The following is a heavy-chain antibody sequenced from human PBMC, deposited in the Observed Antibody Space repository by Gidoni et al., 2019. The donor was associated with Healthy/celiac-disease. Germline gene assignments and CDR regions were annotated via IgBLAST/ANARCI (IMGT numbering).Heavy chain of an antibody. Sequence: VQPVESGGGLVQPGGSLRLSCAAPGATCRSDSMNWVRQAPGKGLEWVSYISSSSSTIYYADSVKGRFTISRDNAKNSLYLQMNSLRAEDTAVYYCARSRSSSTGSFGHYYYGMDVWGQGTTVTVSS. CDR2: ISSSSSTI. V-gene: IGHV3-48*01. CDR3: ARSRSSSTGSFGHYYYGMDV. J-gene: IGHJ6*02. D-gene: IGHD6-6*01. CDR1: GATCRSDS.